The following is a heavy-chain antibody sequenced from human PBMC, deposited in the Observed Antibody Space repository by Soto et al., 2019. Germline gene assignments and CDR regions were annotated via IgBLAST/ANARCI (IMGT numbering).Heavy chain of an antibody. CDR2: INPSGGST. V-gene: IGHV1-46*03. CDR1: GYTYTSYY. J-gene: IGHJ1*01. CDR3: ARDWVAVAGTGFQH. D-gene: IGHD6-19*01. Sequence: GASVKASCKASGYTYTSYYMHWLRQAPGQGLEWMGIINPSGGSTSYAQKFQGRVTMTRDTSTSTVYMELSSLRSEDTAVYYWARDWVAVAGTGFQHWGRGTLVTVSS.